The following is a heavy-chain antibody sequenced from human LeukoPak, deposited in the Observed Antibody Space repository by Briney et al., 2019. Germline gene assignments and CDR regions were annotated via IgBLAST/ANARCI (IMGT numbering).Heavy chain of an antibody. Sequence: GGSLRLSCAASGFTFSSYAMSWVRQAPGKGLEWVSGIRTNGVTTYYADSVKGRFIISRDNSKNTVGLQMSSLRAEDTALYYCVKDDAWVQYQDWGQGTLVTVSS. V-gene: IGHV3-23*01. CDR1: GFTFSSYA. D-gene: IGHD5-24*01. CDR2: IRTNGVTT. CDR3: VKDDAWVQYQD. J-gene: IGHJ4*02.